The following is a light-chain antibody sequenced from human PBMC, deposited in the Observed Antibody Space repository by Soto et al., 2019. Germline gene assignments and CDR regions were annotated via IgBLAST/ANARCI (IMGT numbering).Light chain of an antibody. V-gene: IGKV3-11*01. CDR2: DAS. CDR3: QQRSDWPPT. J-gene: IGKJ1*01. Sequence: EIVLTQSPGTLSLSPGERATLSCRASQSVSNNYLAWYQQKPGQAPRLLIYDASNRATGIPARFSGSGSGTDFSLTISSLEPGDFAVYYCQQRSDWPPTFGQGTKVDIK. CDR1: QSVSNNY.